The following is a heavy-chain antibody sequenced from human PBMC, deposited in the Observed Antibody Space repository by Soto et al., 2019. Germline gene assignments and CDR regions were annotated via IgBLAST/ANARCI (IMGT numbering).Heavy chain of an antibody. J-gene: IGHJ4*02. D-gene: IGHD2-15*01. CDR3: ARAPGGPDGPGDY. CDR1: GYTFTSYA. CDR2: INAGNGNT. V-gene: IGHV1-3*01. Sequence: QVQLVQSGAEVKKPGASVKVSCKASGYTFTSYAMHWVRQAPGQRLEWMGWINAGNGNTKFSQKFQGRVTITRDTSASTPYMELGSLRSDDTAVYYCARAPGGPDGPGDYWGQGTLVTVSS.